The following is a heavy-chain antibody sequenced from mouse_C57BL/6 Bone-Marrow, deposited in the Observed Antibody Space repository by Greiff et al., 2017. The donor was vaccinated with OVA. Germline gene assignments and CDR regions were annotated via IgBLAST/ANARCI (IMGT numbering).Heavy chain of an antibody. Sequence: VQLQQPGAELVRPGSSVKLSCKASGYTFTSYWMHWVKQRPIQGLEWIGNIDPSDSETHYNQKFKDKATLTVDKSSSTAYMQLSSLTSEDSAVYYCARYDGYRWFAYWGQGTLVTVSA. CDR3: ARYDGYRWFAY. J-gene: IGHJ3*01. CDR1: GYTFTSYW. D-gene: IGHD2-3*01. CDR2: IDPSDSET. V-gene: IGHV1-52*01.